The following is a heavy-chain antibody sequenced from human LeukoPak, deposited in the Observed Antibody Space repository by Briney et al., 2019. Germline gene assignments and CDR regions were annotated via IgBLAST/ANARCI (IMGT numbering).Heavy chain of an antibody. Sequence: GGSLRLSCAASGFTFSSYGMHWVRQAPGKGLEWVSSISSSSGYIYYADSVKGRFTISRDNAKNSLYLQMNSLRAEDTAVYYCARSLLFYPADYWGQGTLVTVSS. CDR1: GFTFSSYG. V-gene: IGHV3-21*01. J-gene: IGHJ4*02. CDR3: ARSLLFYPADY. D-gene: IGHD2-21*02. CDR2: ISSSSGYI.